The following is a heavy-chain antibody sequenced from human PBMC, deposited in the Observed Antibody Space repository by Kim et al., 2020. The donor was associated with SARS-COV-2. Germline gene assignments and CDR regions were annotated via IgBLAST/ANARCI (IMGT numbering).Heavy chain of an antibody. CDR2: IWYDGSNK. CDR1: GFTFSSYG. D-gene: IGHD6-13*01. Sequence: GGSLRLSCAASGFTFSSYGMHWVRQAPGKGLEWVAVIWYDGSNKYYADSVKGRFTISRDNSKNTLYLQMNSLRAEDTAVYYCARGGVAAAPVEDVWGQGTTVTVSS. J-gene: IGHJ6*02. CDR3: ARGGVAAAPVEDV. V-gene: IGHV3-33*01.